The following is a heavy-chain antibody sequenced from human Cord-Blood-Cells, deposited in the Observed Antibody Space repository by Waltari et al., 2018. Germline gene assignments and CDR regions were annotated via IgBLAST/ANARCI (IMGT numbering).Heavy chain of an antibody. CDR3: ASLLFEGGYFDL. D-gene: IGHD2-21*01. V-gene: IGHV4-31*03. CDR2: SHYSGST. Sequence: QVQLQESGPGLVKPSQTLSLTCTVSGGSISSGGYYWSWIRQHPGKGLEGIGSSHYSGSTYYNPSLKSRVNISVDTSKNQFSLKLSSVTAADTAVYYCASLLFEGGYFDLWGRGTLVTVSS. CDR1: GGSISSGGYY. J-gene: IGHJ2*01.